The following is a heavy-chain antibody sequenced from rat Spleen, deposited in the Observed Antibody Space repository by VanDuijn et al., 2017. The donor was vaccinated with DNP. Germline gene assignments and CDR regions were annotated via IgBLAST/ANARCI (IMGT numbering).Heavy chain of an antibody. CDR1: GFTFSNYY. CDR3: ARGVYYYSATYWYFDF. J-gene: IGHJ1*01. D-gene: IGHD1-1*01. CDR2: ISTGGGNT. V-gene: IGHV5-25*01. Sequence: EVQLVESGGGLVQPGRSMKLSCAASGFTFSNYYMAWVRQAPTKGLEWVASISTGGGNTYYRDSVKGRFTISRDNAKNTLYLQMNSLRSEATATYYCARGVYYYSATYWYFDFWGPGTMVTVSS.